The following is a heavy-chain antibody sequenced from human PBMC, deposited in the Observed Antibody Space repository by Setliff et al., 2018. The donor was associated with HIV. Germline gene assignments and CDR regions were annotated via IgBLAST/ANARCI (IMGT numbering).Heavy chain of an antibody. CDR3: ARGAITMVRSPYYMDV. J-gene: IGHJ6*03. D-gene: IGHD3-10*01. CDR1: GGSFSGHY. V-gene: IGHV4-34*01. CDR2: INHIGGNT. Sequence: SETLSLTCAVYGGSFSGHYWSWIRQSPGKGLEWIGEINHIGGNTNHNPSLKSRVTISVDTSKKQFSLKLSSVTAADTAVYYCARGAITMVRSPYYMDVWGKGTTVTVSS.